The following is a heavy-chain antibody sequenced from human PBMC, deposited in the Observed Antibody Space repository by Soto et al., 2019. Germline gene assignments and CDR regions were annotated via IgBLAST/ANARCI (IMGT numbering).Heavy chain of an antibody. CDR3: ARHSQGRDYYGYSNWFDP. CDR2: IYSSGRT. Sequence: TLSLTCSVTGVSMSGGNYFWGWIRQPPEKALEWIGSIYSSGRTIYNPSLKSRVTISVDASMTHFSLKLTFVTAADTALYFCARHSQGRDYYGYSNWFDPWGQGTLVTVSS. CDR1: GVSMSGGNYF. V-gene: IGHV4-39*01. D-gene: IGHD2-21*02. J-gene: IGHJ5*02.